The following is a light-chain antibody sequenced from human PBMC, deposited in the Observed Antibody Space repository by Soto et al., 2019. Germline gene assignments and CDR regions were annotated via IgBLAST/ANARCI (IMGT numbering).Light chain of an antibody. CDR1: QDITSY. V-gene: IGKV1-9*01. Sequence: IQLTQSPSSLSASVVDSVTITCRASQDITSYLAWYQQKPGQAPKLLIYAASTLYGGVPSRFSGSGSGTDFALTITSLQAEDFATYYCQQLRLYPSTFGGGTKVDIK. J-gene: IGKJ4*01. CDR2: AAS. CDR3: QQLRLYPST.